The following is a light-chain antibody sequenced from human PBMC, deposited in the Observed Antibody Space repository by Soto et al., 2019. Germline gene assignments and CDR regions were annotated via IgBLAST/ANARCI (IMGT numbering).Light chain of an antibody. Sequence: EIVLTQSPGALSLSPGERATLSCRASQSVSSGYLAWYQQKTGQAPRLLIFATSRRATGIPDRFSGSGSGTDFTLTISRLEPEDVAVYYCQQYGSSPPITFGQGTRLEIK. CDR3: QQYGSSPPIT. J-gene: IGKJ5*01. CDR2: ATS. V-gene: IGKV3-20*01. CDR1: QSVSSGY.